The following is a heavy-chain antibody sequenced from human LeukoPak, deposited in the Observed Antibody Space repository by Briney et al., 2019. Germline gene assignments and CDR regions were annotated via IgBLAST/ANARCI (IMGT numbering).Heavy chain of an antibody. J-gene: IGHJ4*02. Sequence: GASVKVSCKASGYTFTDYYMHWVRQAPGQGLEWMGGIIPIFGTANYAQKFQGRVTITADESTSTAYMELSSLRSEDTAVYYCGRGDGYKYDYWGQGTLVTVSS. CDR3: GRGDGYKYDY. CDR1: GYTFTDYY. CDR2: IIPIFGTA. D-gene: IGHD5-24*01. V-gene: IGHV1-69*13.